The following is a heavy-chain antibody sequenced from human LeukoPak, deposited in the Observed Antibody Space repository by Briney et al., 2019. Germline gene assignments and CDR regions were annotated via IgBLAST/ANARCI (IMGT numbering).Heavy chain of an antibody. CDR3: AAWKIAAAGTTYFDY. CDR1: GYTFTGYY. V-gene: IGHV1-2*02. CDR2: INPNSGGT. J-gene: IGHJ4*02. Sequence: ASVKVSCKASGYTFTGYYMHWVRQAPGQGLEWMGWINPNSGGTNYAQKFQGGVTMTRDTSISTAYMELSRLRSDDTAVYYCAAWKIAAAGTTYFDYWGQGTLVTVSS. D-gene: IGHD6-13*01.